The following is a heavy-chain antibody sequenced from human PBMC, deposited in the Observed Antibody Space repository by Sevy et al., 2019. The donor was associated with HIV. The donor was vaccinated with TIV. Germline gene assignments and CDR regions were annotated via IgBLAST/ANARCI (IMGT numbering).Heavy chain of an antibody. CDR3: TRLWFGELPYY. CDR2: IRSKAYGGTT. Sequence: GGSLRLSCTASGFTFGDYAMSWFRQAPGKGLEWVGFIRSKAYGGTTEYAASVKGRFTISRDDSKSIAYLQMNSLKTEDTAVYYCTRLWFGELPYYWGQGTLVTVSS. J-gene: IGHJ4*02. D-gene: IGHD3-10*01. CDR1: GFTFGDYA. V-gene: IGHV3-49*03.